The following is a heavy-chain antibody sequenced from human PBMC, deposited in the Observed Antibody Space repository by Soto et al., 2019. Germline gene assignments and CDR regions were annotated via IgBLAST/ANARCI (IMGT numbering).Heavy chain of an antibody. CDR2: ISSNGGST. CDR1: GFTFSSYA. J-gene: IGHJ3*02. CDR3: VKDRIVGATFGAFDI. D-gene: IGHD1-26*01. Sequence: GGSLRLSCSASGFTFSSYAMHWVRQAPGKGLEYVSAISSNGGSTYYADSVKGRFTISRDNSKNTLYLQMSSLRAEDTAVYYCVKDRIVGATFGAFDIWGQGTMVTVSS. V-gene: IGHV3-64D*08.